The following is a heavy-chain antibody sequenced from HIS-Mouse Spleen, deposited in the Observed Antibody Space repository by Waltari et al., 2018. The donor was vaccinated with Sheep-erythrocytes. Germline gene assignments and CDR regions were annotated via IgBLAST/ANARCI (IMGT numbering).Heavy chain of an antibody. Sequence: VRQATGKGLEWVSAIGTAGDTYYPGSVKGRFTISRENAKNSLYLQMNSLRAGDTAVYYCARANSGSYDDAFDIWGQGTMVTVSS. CDR3: ARANSGSYDDAFDI. CDR2: IGTAGDT. D-gene: IGHD1-26*01. J-gene: IGHJ3*02. V-gene: IGHV3-13*01.